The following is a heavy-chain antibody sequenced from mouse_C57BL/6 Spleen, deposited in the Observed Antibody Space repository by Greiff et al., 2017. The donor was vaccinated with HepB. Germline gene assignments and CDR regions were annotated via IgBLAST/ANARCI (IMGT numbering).Heavy chain of an antibody. CDR3: GREKGTGYYAMDY. J-gene: IGHJ4*01. CDR1: GYTFTSYW. V-gene: IGHV1-61*01. Sequence: QVQLQQPGAELVRPGSSVKLSCKASGYTFTSYWMDWVKQRPGQGLEWIGNIYSSDSETHYNEKFKDKATLTVDKSSSTAYMRHSSLSSEDSAVYGCGREKGTGYYAMDYWGQGTSVTVSS. CDR2: IYSSDSET. D-gene: IGHD3-1*01.